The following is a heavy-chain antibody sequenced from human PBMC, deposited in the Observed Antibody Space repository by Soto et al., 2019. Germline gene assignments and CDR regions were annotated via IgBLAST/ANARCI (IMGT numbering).Heavy chain of an antibody. J-gene: IGHJ4*02. V-gene: IGHV4-4*02. CDR2: VYHNGLT. CDR3: AGDAAVPGETDSCDY. D-gene: IGHD2-2*01. CDR1: GDSISSNVC. Sequence: QVQLQESCPGLVKPSGTLSLTCVVSGDSISSNVCWSCVRQPPGKGLEWIGEVYHNGLTNYNSSLRSRVTMSVDTAKNQVSLQLTSVTAADTAIYYCAGDAAVPGETDSCDYWGQGILVTVSS.